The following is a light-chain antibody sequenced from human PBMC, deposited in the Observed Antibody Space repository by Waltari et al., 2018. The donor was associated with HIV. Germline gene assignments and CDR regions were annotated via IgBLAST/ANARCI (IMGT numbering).Light chain of an antibody. CDR1: NIGRKS. J-gene: IGLJ1*01. CDR2: DDS. V-gene: IGLV3-21*02. CDR3: QVWDSSSDHHYV. Sequence: SYVLTQPPSVSVAPGQTARITCGGNNIGRKSVYWYQQKPGQAPVLVVYDDSDRPSGIPERFSGSNSGNTATLTISRVEAGDEADYYCQVWDSSSDHHYVFGTGTKVTVL.